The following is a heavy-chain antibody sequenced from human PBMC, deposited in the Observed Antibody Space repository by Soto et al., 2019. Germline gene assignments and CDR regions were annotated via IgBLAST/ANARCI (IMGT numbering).Heavy chain of an antibody. J-gene: IGHJ4*02. Sequence: SETLSLTCAVYGGSFSGYYWSWIRQPPGKGLEWIGEINHSGSTNYNPSLKSRVTISVDTSKNQFSLKLSSVTAADTAVYYCARGKVWSVYWGQGTLVTVSS. CDR2: INHSGST. CDR3: ARGKVWSVY. V-gene: IGHV4-34*01. CDR1: GGSFSGYY. D-gene: IGHD2-8*02.